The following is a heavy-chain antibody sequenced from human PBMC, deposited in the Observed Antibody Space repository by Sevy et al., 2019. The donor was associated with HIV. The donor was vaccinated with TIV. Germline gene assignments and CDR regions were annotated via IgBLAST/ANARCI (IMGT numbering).Heavy chain of an antibody. CDR2: IYDSGRT. CDR1: GGSLSGYQ. CDR3: ARSLNHYDRGGYQMGLDH. D-gene: IGHD3-22*01. Sequence: SETLSLGCTVSGGSLSGYQWNWIRQPPGKGLEWIGYIYDSGRTNYNPSLKSRVTISVDTSKNQFSLNLNSVTAADTAVYYCARSLNHYDRGGYQMGLDHWGQGTLVTVSS. V-gene: IGHV4-59*01. J-gene: IGHJ4*02.